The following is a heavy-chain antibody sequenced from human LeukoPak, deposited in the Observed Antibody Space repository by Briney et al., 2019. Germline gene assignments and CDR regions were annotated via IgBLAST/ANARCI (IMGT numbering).Heavy chain of an antibody. CDR1: GGSISSYY. V-gene: IGHV4-59*08. Sequence: SETLSLTCSVSGGSISSYYWSWIRQPPGKGLEWIGYIYYSGSTNYNPSLKSRVTISVDTSKNQFSLKLSSVTAADTVVYYCARRGYSGHTPYYFDYWGQGTLVTVSS. CDR3: ARRGYSGHTPYYFDY. J-gene: IGHJ4*02. D-gene: IGHD5-12*01. CDR2: IYYSGST.